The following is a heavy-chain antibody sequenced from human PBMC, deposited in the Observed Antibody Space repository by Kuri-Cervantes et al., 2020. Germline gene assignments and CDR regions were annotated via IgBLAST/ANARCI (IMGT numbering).Heavy chain of an antibody. D-gene: IGHD5-24*01. V-gene: IGHV3-9*01. Sequence: GGSLRLSCAASGFTFDDYAMHWVRQAPGKGLEWVSGISWNSGGIGYADSVKGRFTISRDNAKNSLYLQMNSLRAEDTAVYYCATFTRRAGYYMEVWGKGTTVTVSS. CDR1: GFTFDDYA. CDR2: ISWNSGGI. CDR3: ATFTRRAGYYMEV. J-gene: IGHJ6*03.